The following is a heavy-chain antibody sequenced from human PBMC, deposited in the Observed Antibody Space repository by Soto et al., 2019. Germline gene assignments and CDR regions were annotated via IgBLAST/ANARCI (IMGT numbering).Heavy chain of an antibody. V-gene: IGHV2-5*02. CDR2: IYWDDDK. Sequence: QITLKESGPTLVKPTQTLTLTCTFSGFSLSTIGVGVGWIRQPPGKALEWLALIYWDDDKRYSPSLKSRLTVTKHTSKNQVVLTMTNMDPVDTATYYCVQSRCGGDCLQSYSSHSYYGLDVWGQGTTVTVSS. J-gene: IGHJ6*02. D-gene: IGHD2-21*02. CDR1: GFSLSTIGVG. CDR3: VQSRCGGDCLQSYSSHSYYGLDV.